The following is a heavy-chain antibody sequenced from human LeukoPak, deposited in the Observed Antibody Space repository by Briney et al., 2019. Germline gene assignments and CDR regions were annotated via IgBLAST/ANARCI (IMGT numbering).Heavy chain of an antibody. J-gene: IGHJ6*02. CDR2: TNSDGSST. CDR3: ARQVDPALVADYHYYDMGV. V-gene: IGHV3-74*01. D-gene: IGHD5-18*01. CDR1: GFIFSSYW. Sequence: PGGFLRLSCAASGFIFSSYWMHWVRQAPGKGLVWVSRTNSDGSSTSYADSVKGRFTISRDNAKNTLYLQMNSLRAEDTAVYYCARQVDPALVADYHYYDMGVWGQGTTVTVS.